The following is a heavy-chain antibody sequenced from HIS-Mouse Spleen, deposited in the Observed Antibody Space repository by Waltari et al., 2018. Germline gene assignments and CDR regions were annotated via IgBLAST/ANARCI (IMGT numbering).Heavy chain of an antibody. J-gene: IGHJ2*01. CDR2: INFSGST. Sequence: QLQLQESGPGLVKPSETLSLTCTVSGGSISSSSYYWGWIRQPPGKGVVWIGSINFSGSTSYNPSLKSRVTIAVDTSKNQFSLKLSSVTAADTAVYYCAREIPYSSSWYDWYFDLWGRGTLVTVSS. CDR3: AREIPYSSSWYDWYFDL. CDR1: GGSISSSSYY. D-gene: IGHD6-13*01. V-gene: IGHV4-39*07.